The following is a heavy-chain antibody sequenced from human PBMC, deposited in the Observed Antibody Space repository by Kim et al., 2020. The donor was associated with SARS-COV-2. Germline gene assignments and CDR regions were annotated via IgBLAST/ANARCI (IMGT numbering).Heavy chain of an antibody. Sequence: GGSLRLSCAASGFTFSSYGMHWVRQAPGKGLEWVAGIWYDGSNKYYADSAQGRFTISRDNSKNTPDLQMNSLRAEDTAVYYCARERDYGMDVWGQGTTVTLSS. J-gene: IGHJ6*02. CDR2: IWYDGSNK. CDR1: GFTFSSYG. V-gene: IGHV3-33*01. CDR3: ARERDYGMDV.